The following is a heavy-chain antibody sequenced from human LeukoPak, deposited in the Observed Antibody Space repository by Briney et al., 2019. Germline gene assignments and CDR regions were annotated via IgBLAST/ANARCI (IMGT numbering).Heavy chain of an antibody. CDR3: ARALLYCSSTSCSFDY. D-gene: IGHD2-2*01. J-gene: IGHJ4*02. CDR2: TNWNGGST. Sequence: TGGSLRLSCAASGFTFDDYGMSWVRQAPGKGLEWVSGTNWNGGSTGYADSVKGRFTISRDNAKNSLYLQMNSLRAEDTALYYCARALLYCSSTSCSFDYWGQGTLVTVSS. CDR1: GFTFDDYG. V-gene: IGHV3-20*04.